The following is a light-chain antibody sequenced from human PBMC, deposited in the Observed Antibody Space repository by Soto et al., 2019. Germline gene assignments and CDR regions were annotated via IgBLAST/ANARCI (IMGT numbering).Light chain of an antibody. Sequence: EIVLTQSPATLSLSPGERATLSCRASQSVSSYLAWYQQKPGQAPRLLIYDASNRATGIPARFSGSGSGTDFTLTISSLEPEDLSVYYCPQRSNWPPYTFGQGTKLEIK. J-gene: IGKJ2*01. CDR3: PQRSNWPPYT. V-gene: IGKV3-11*01. CDR2: DAS. CDR1: QSVSSY.